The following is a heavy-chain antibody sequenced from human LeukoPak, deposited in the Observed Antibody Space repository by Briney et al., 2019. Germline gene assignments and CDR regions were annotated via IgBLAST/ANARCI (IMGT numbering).Heavy chain of an antibody. Sequence: GGSLRLSCAASGFTFSDAWMSWVRQAPGKGLEWVARIKRKLDGETVDYATFVKGRFSISRDDSKNTLFLQMNSLRTEDTAVYYCTTDGHFDYWGHGTLVTVSS. CDR1: GFTFSDAW. CDR3: TTDGHFDY. J-gene: IGHJ4*01. CDR2: IKRKLDGETV. V-gene: IGHV3-15*01.